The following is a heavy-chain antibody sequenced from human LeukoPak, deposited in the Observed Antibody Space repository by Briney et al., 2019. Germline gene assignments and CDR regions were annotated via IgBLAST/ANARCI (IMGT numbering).Heavy chain of an antibody. Sequence: PGGSLRLTCAASGFTFSGSAMCWVRQASAKGLEWVGRIRSKANSYATAYAASVKGRFTISRDDSKNTAYLQMNSLKAEDTAVYYCTRRIEAAAGLYYYYYYMDVWGKGTTVTVSS. V-gene: IGHV3-73*01. CDR1: GFTFSGSA. CDR2: IRSKANSYAT. D-gene: IGHD6-13*01. J-gene: IGHJ6*03. CDR3: TRRIEAAAGLYYYYYYMDV.